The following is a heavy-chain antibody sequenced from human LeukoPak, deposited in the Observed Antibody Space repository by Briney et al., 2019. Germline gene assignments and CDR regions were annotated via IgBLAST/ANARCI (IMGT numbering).Heavy chain of an antibody. CDR1: GYTFTGYY. J-gene: IGHJ4*02. D-gene: IGHD4-17*01. V-gene: IGHV1-18*04. Sequence: GASVKVSCKASGYTFTGYYMHWVRQAPGQGLEWMGWISAYNGNTNYAQKLQGRVTMTTDTSTSTAYMELRSLRSDDTAVYYCARDAAYGDYTIDYWGQGTLVTVSS. CDR3: ARDAAYGDYTIDY. CDR2: ISAYNGNT.